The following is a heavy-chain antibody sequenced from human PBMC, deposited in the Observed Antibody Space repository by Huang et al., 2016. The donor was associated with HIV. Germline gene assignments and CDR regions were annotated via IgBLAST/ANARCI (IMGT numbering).Heavy chain of an antibody. V-gene: IGHV1-8*03. D-gene: IGHD3-22*01. CDR1: GFPFTNYD. CDR3: ARARGYYYDGRSYYSRYSFDS. Sequence: QVQLVQSGAEVRKPGASVRVSCKASGFPFTNYDFNWVRQASGQGLEWMGWMNPNSGNTGYAQKFQGRVTITRNTAINTAYMDLRSLGSDDTAVYYCARARGYYYDGRSYYSRYSFDSWGQGTLVTVSS. J-gene: IGHJ4*02. CDR2: MNPNSGNT.